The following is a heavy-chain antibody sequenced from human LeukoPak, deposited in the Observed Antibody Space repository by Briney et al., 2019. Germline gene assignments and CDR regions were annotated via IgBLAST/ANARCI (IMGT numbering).Heavy chain of an antibody. D-gene: IGHD3-22*01. Sequence: GGSLRLSCAASGFTFSSYAMSWVRQAPGRGMEWVGFIRSKLYGGTAEYAASVKGRFTISRDDSKSIAYLQMDSLKTEDTAMYYCIRVNYYSTSAFFDYWGQGTLITVSS. CDR1: GFTFSSYA. V-gene: IGHV3-49*04. CDR2: IRSKLYGGTA. CDR3: IRVNYYSTSAFFDY. J-gene: IGHJ4*02.